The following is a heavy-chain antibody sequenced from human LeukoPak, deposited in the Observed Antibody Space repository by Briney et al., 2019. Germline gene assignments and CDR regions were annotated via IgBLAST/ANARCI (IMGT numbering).Heavy chain of an antibody. D-gene: IGHD2-2*01. CDR1: GYSTSSGYQ. CDR2: IYHSGSA. Sequence: KTSETLSLTCGVSGYSTSSGYQWAWIRQSPGKGLEWIGSIYHSGSAHYNPSLKSRVTISVETSKNQFSLNMYSVTAADTAVYYCARDPRWLTPDCTSTSCYENYFDPWGQGTLVTVSS. J-gene: IGHJ5*02. CDR3: ARDPRWLTPDCTSTSCYENYFDP. V-gene: IGHV4-38-2*02.